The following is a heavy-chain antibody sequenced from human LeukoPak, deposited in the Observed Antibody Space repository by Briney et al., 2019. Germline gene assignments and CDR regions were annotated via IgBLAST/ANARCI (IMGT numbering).Heavy chain of an antibody. Sequence: GGSLRLSCAASGFTFSNAWTSWVRQAPGKGLEWVGRIKSKTDGGTSDYAAPVKGRFTISRDDSKNTVYLQMNSLKTEDTAVYYCTTEEDSRSWYLIDYWGQGTLATVSS. CDR2: IKSKTDGGTS. D-gene: IGHD6-13*01. J-gene: IGHJ4*02. CDR1: GFTFSNAW. V-gene: IGHV3-15*01. CDR3: TTEEDSRSWYLIDY.